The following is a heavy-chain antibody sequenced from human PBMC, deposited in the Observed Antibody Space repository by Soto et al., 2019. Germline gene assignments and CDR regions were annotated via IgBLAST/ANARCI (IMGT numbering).Heavy chain of an antibody. V-gene: IGHV1-46*01. Sequence: QVQLVQSGAEVKKPGASVKVSCKASGYTFPSSYVHWVRQAPGQGLEWMAIINPNGGSTNYAQKFQGRVTVTRDTSTSTVFMELSSLQSEDTAVYYCARDLAAANYWGQGTLVTVSS. D-gene: IGHD6-25*01. J-gene: IGHJ4*02. CDR2: INPNGGST. CDR1: GYTFPSSY. CDR3: ARDLAAANY.